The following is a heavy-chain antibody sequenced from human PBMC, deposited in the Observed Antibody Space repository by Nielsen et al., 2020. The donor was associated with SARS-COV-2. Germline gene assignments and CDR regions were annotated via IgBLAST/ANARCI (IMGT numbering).Heavy chain of an antibody. V-gene: IGHV1-46*01. CDR3: AREKVPSWVYSGSYYGAFDY. D-gene: IGHD1-26*01. CDR1: GYTFTSYY. J-gene: IGHJ4*02. Sequence: ASVKVSCKASGYTFTSYYMHWVRQAPGQGLEWMGIINPSGGSTSYAQKFQGRVTMTRDTSTSTVYMELSSLRSEDTAVYYCAREKVPSWVYSGSYYGAFDYWGQGTLVTVSS. CDR2: INPSGGST.